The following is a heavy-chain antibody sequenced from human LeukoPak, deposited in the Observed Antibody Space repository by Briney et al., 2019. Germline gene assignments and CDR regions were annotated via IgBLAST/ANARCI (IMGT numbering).Heavy chain of an antibody. Sequence: PGGSLRLSCAASGFTFDDYAMHWVRQAPGKGLEWVSGISWNSGSIGYADSVKGRFTISRDNAKNSLYLQMNSLRAEDTAVYYCARTKWIQIVDYWGQGTLVTVSS. V-gene: IGHV3-9*01. CDR3: ARTKWIQIVDY. J-gene: IGHJ4*02. CDR2: ISWNSGSI. D-gene: IGHD5-18*01. CDR1: GFTFDDYA.